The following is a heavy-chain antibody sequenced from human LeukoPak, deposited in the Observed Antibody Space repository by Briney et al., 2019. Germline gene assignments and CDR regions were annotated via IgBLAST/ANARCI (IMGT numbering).Heavy chain of an antibody. Sequence: GGSLRLSCAASGFTFSNYAMSWVRQAPGKGLEWVSVISPSGSAYNADPVKGRFTISRDNSTDTVYLQMDSLRAEDTATYYCAKSRSAMVRGVIEYWGQGTLVTVSS. CDR2: ISPSGSA. J-gene: IGHJ4*02. D-gene: IGHD3-10*01. CDR3: AKSRSAMVRGVIEY. CDR1: GFTFSNYA. V-gene: IGHV3-23*01.